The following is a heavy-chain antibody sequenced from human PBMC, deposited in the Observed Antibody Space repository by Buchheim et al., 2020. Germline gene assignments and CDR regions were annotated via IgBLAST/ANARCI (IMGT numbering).Heavy chain of an antibody. D-gene: IGHD3-22*01. CDR2: MYQTGST. J-gene: IGHJ5*02. CDR3: ARGSLNYFDTSGLRGAWFDP. V-gene: IGHV4-30-2*01. CDR1: GDSISSGGYF. Sequence: QLQLQESGSGLVKPSQTLSLTCAVSGDSISSGGYFWSWIRQPPGKGLEWIGYMYQTGSTYYNPSLKSRVTISVDRSKHQFSLKLTSVTAADTAVYYCARGSLNYFDTSGLRGAWFDPWGQGTL.